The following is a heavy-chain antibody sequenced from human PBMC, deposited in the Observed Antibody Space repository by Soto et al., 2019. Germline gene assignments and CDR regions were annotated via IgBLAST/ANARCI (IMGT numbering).Heavy chain of an antibody. CDR3: AGQRLTPASSIAVKGSLSRFDP. Sequence: QVQLQESGPGLVKPSQTLSLTCTVSGGSISSGGYYWSWIRQHPGKGLEWIGYIYYSGSTYYNPSLKSRVTISVDTSKNQFSLQLSSVTDADTAVYYCAGQRLTPASSIAVKGSLSRFDPWGQGTLVTVSS. V-gene: IGHV4-31*03. D-gene: IGHD6-6*01. J-gene: IGHJ5*02. CDR2: IYYSGST. CDR1: GGSISSGGYY.